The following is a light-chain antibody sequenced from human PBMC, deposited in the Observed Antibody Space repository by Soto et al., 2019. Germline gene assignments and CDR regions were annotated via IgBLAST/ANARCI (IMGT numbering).Light chain of an antibody. CDR3: GAWDGSLDTQV. J-gene: IGLJ2*01. V-gene: IGLV1-51*01. Sequence: QSVLTQPPSVSAAPGQKVTISCYESSSNIGNNYVSWYQQLPGTVPKLLIYDNDKRPSGIPDRFSGSKSGTSATLGIIGLQTGDEADYYCGAWDGSLDTQVFGGGTKLTVL. CDR1: SSNIGNNY. CDR2: DND.